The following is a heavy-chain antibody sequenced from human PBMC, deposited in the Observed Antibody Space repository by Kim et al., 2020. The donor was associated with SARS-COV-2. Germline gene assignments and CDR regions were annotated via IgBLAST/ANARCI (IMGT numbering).Heavy chain of an antibody. V-gene: IGHV4-59*01. CDR2: IYYSGST. CDR1: GGSISSYY. CDR3: ARDIYGDYHWFDP. J-gene: IGHJ5*02. Sequence: SETLSLTCTVSGGSISSYYWSWIRQPPGKGLEWIGYIYYSGSTNYNPSLKSRVTISVDTSKNQFSLKLSSVTAADTAVYYCARDIYGDYHWFDPWGQGTLVTVSS. D-gene: IGHD4-17*01.